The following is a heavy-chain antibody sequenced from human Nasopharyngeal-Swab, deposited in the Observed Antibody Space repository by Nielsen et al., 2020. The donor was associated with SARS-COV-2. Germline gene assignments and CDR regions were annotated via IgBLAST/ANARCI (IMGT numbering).Heavy chain of an antibody. CDR3: AREAPIGYCSSTSCYTGNSFDI. D-gene: IGHD2-2*02. J-gene: IGHJ3*02. V-gene: IGHV3-7*01. CDR1: GFTFSSYW. CDR2: IKQDGSEN. Sequence: GGSLRLSCAASGFTFSSYWMSWVRQAPGKGLEWVANIKQDGSENYYVDSVKGRFTISRDNAKNSLYLQINSLRAEDTAVYYCAREAPIGYCSSTSCYTGNSFDIWGQGTMVTVSS.